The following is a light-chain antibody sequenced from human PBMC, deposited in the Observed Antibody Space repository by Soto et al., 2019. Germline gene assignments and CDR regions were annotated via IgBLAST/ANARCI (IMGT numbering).Light chain of an antibody. CDR2: GAS. CDR3: QQRSNWPTIT. V-gene: IGKV3D-20*02. J-gene: IGKJ5*01. Sequence: EVVFTQSPGTLSLSRVERATLSCRAIEIIYSAYLGWYQQKPGQAPRLLIFGASSRATGIPARFSGSGSGTDFTLTISSLEPEDFAVYYCQQRSNWPTITFGQGTRLEIK. CDR1: EIIYSAY.